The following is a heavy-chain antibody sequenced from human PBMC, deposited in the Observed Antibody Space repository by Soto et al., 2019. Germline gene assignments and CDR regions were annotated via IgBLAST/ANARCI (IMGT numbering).Heavy chain of an antibody. J-gene: IGHJ4*02. Sequence: PSETLSLTCTVSGGSISSSSYYWGWIRQPPGKGLEWIGSIYYSGSTYYNPSLKSRVTISVDTSKNQFSLKLSSVTAADTAVYYCARLSIAALSFDYWGQGTLVTV. CDR2: IYYSGST. CDR3: ARLSIAALSFDY. D-gene: IGHD6-6*01. V-gene: IGHV4-39*01. CDR1: GGSISSSSYY.